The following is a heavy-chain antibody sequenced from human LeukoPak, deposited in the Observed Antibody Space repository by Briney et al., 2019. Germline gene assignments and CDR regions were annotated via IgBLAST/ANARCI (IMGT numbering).Heavy chain of an antibody. CDR3: ARDKKQQLVFPHYYYYYYMDV. J-gene: IGHJ6*03. CDR2: IKQDGSEK. D-gene: IGHD6-13*01. Sequence: GGSLRLSCAASGFTFSTYWMTWVRQAPGKGLEWVANIKQDGSEKYYVDSVKGRFTISRDNAKSSLYLQMNSLRAEDTAVYYCARDKKQQLVFPHYYYYYYMDVWGKGTTVTVSS. V-gene: IGHV3-7*01. CDR1: GFTFSTYW.